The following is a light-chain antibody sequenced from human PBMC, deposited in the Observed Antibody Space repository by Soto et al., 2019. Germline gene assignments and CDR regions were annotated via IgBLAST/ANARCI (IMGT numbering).Light chain of an antibody. Sequence: EIVLTQSPGTLSLSPGERATLSCRASQSVSSSYLAWYQQKPGQAPRLLIYGASGRATGIPDRFSGSGSGIDFTLTISRLEPEDCAVYYCQQYGSSRWLTFGGGTKVEIK. CDR2: GAS. V-gene: IGKV3-20*01. J-gene: IGKJ4*01. CDR1: QSVSSSY. CDR3: QQYGSSRWLT.